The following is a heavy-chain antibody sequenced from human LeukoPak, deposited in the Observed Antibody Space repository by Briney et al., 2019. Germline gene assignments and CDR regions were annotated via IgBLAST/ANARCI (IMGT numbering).Heavy chain of an antibody. Sequence: GGSLRLSCAASGFPLSNYWMSWVRQAPGKGLEWVANIGKDGSVNKYVDSVKGRFTVSRDNAKNSPYLHMNIPRADDTAVYYCARDLDYYATDQWGQGTLVTVSS. J-gene: IGHJ5*02. D-gene: IGHD3/OR15-3a*01. CDR2: IGKDGSVN. V-gene: IGHV3-7*01. CDR1: GFPLSNYW. CDR3: ARDLDYYATDQ.